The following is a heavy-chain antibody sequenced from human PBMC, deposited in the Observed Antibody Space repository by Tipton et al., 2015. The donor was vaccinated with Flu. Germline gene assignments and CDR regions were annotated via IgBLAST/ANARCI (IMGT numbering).Heavy chain of an antibody. CDR2: IYYSGST. CDR1: GGSISSGDYY. D-gene: IGHD4-17*01. J-gene: IGHJ5*02. CDR3: AREGYTVTTRWFDP. V-gene: IGHV4-30-4*01. Sequence: TLSLTCSVSGGSISSGDYYWSWIRQPPGKGLEWIGYIYYSGSTYYNPSLKSRVTISVDTSKNQFSLKLSSVTAADTAVYYCAREGYTVTTRWFDPWGQGTLVTVSS.